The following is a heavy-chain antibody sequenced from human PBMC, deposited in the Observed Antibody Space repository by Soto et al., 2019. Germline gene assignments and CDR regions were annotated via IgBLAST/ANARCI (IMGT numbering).Heavy chain of an antibody. CDR3: TKDTFGGRDS. J-gene: IGHJ4*02. Sequence: EAQLVESGGGLVQPGGSLRLSCTGSGIDLSIYWMHWVRQAPGKGLVWVSRINPESTTISYADSVKGRFTISRDNAENTLFLHMNSLSAEDTSVYYCTKDTFGGRDSWGQGTLVTVSS. CDR1: GIDLSIYW. CDR2: INPESTTI. V-gene: IGHV3-74*01. D-gene: IGHD2-15*01.